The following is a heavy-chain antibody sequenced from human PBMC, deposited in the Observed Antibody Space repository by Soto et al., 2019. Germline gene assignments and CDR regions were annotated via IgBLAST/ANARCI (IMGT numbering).Heavy chain of an antibody. CDR3: TTNDY. V-gene: IGHV3-15*01. CDR2: IKDRDYGGTA. J-gene: IGHJ4*01. CDR1: GFNFSDAW. Sequence: GGSLRLSCVASGFNFSDAWMTWVRQAPGKGLEWVGRIKDRDYGGTADYAASVKGRFTMSRDDSTNMLFLQMNSLKSEDTAVYYCTTNDYWGHGTQVTVSS.